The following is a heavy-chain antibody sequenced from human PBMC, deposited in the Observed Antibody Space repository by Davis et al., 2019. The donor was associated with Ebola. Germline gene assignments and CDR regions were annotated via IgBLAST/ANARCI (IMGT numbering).Heavy chain of an antibody. CDR1: GFTFSSYW. V-gene: IGHV3-7*01. J-gene: IGHJ4*02. Sequence: PGGSLRLSCAASGFTFSSYWMSWVRQAPGKGLEWVANIKQDGSEKYYVDSVKGRFTISRDNAKNSLYLQMNSLRAEDTAVYYCARDREGWYRSEYGDFDYWGQGTLVTVSS. CDR3: ARDREGWYRSEYGDFDY. D-gene: IGHD6-19*01. CDR2: IKQDGSEK.